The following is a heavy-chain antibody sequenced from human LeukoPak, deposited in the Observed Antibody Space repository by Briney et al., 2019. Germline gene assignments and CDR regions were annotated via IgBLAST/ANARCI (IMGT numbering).Heavy chain of an antibody. CDR3: AKDRRSRSSASRGAFDY. Sequence: GGSLRLSCAASGFTFSSYAMSWFRQAPGKGLEWVSAISGSGGSTYYADSVKGRFTISRDNSKNTLYLQMNSLRAEDTAVYYCAKDRRSRSSASRGAFDYWGQGTLVTVSS. CDR2: ISGSGGST. CDR1: GFTFSSYA. J-gene: IGHJ4*02. V-gene: IGHV3-23*01. D-gene: IGHD6-6*01.